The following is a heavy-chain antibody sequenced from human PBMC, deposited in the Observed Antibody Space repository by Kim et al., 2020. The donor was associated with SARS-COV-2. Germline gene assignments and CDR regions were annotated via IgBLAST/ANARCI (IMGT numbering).Heavy chain of an antibody. Sequence: SETLSLTCAVYGGSFSGYYWSWIRQPPGKGLEWIGEINHSGSTNYNPSLKSRVTISVDTSKNQFSLKLSSVTAADTAVYYCARLRVAIPTGFDYWGQGTL. J-gene: IGHJ4*02. D-gene: IGHD2-2*02. CDR1: GGSFSGYY. CDR3: ARLRVAIPTGFDY. V-gene: IGHV4-34*01. CDR2: INHSGST.